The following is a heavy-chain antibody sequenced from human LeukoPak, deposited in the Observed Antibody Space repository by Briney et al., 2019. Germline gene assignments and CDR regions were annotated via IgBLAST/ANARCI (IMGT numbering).Heavy chain of an antibody. Sequence: GGSLRLSCAAPGFTFSRHGMHWVRQAPGKGLEWVAVIWYDGSNRYYADSVKGRFTISRDNSKNTLYLQVNSLRAEDTAAYYCARDMATDYFDYWGQGTLVTVSS. CDR2: IWYDGSNR. J-gene: IGHJ4*02. CDR1: GFTFSRHG. CDR3: ARDMATDYFDY. D-gene: IGHD5-24*01. V-gene: IGHV3-33*08.